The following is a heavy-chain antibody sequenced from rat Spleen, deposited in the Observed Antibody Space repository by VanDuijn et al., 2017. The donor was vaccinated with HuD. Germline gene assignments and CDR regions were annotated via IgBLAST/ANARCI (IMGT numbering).Heavy chain of an antibody. V-gene: IGHV5-27*01. D-gene: IGHD1-11*01. CDR1: GFTFSEYN. J-gene: IGHJ4*01. CDR3: AKDKDGGYVMDA. CDR2: ISTGGGST. Sequence: EVQLVESDGGLVQPGRSLKLSCAASGFTFSEYNMAWVRQAPTKGLEWVAYISTGGGSTYYRDSVKGRFTISRDNAENTVYLEMNSLRSEDTATYYCAKDKDGGYVMDAWGQGASVTVSS.